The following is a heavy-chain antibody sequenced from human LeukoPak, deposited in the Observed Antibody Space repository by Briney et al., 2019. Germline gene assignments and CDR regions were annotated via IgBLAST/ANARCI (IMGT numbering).Heavy chain of an antibody. CDR3: ARRDSSGWYYFDY. CDR1: GGSISSSSYY. J-gene: IGHJ4*02. CDR2: IYYSGST. Sequence: SETVSLTCTVSGGSISSSSYYWGWIRQPPGKGLEWIGSIYYSGSTYYNPSLKSRVTISVDTSKNQFSLKLSSVTAADTAVYYCARRDSSGWYYFDYWGQGTLVTVSS. V-gene: IGHV4-39*01. D-gene: IGHD6-19*01.